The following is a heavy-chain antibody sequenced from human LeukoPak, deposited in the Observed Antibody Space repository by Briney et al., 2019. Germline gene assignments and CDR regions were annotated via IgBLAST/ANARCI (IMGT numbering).Heavy chain of an antibody. CDR3: ARAPYYDFWSGYPNWFDP. J-gene: IGHJ5*02. CDR2: IYYSGNT. Sequence: SETLSLTCSVSGGSIRSTTYYWGWIRQPPGKGLEWIGSIYYSGNTYYSPSLMSRVTISVDTSKNQFSLKLSSVTAADTAVYYCARAPYYDFWSGYPNWFDPWGQGTLVTVSS. CDR1: GGSIRSTTYY. V-gene: IGHV4-39*07. D-gene: IGHD3-3*01.